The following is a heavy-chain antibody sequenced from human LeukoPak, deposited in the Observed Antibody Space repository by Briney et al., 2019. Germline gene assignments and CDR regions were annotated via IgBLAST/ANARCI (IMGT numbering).Heavy chain of an antibody. CDR2: ISDSGGRT. D-gene: IGHD3-22*01. V-gene: IGHV3-23*01. CDR3: AKRGVVIRVILVGFHKEAYYFDS. Sequence: GGSLRLSCAASGFTVSSNYMSWVRQAPGKGLEWVAGISDSGGRTNYADSVKGRFTISRDSPKNTLYLQMNSLRAEDTAVYFCAKRGVVIRVILVGFHKEAYYFDSWGQGALVTVSS. J-gene: IGHJ4*02. CDR1: GFTVSSNY.